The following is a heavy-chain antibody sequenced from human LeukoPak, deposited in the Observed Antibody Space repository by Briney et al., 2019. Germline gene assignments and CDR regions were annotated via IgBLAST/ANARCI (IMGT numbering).Heavy chain of an antibody. CDR3: AREETYHVYYGMDV. CDR1: GYTFTIYG. D-gene: IGHD1-14*01. CDR2: ISAYNGNT. Sequence: GASVKVSCKASGYTFTIYGISWVRQAPGQGLEWMGWISAYNGNTNYAQKVQGRVTMTTDTSTSTAYMELRSLRSDDTAVYYCAREETYHVYYGMDVWGQGTMVTVSS. V-gene: IGHV1-18*01. J-gene: IGHJ6*02.